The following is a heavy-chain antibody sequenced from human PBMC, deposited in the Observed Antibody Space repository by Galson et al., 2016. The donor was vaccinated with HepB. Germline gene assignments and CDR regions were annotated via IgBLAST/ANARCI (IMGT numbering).Heavy chain of an antibody. CDR2: INPNSGGT. D-gene: IGHD1-26*01. Sequence: SVKVSCKASGDTFIGYFIHWVRQAPGQGLEWMGWINPNSGGTNYAQKFQGRVTMTRDTSISTVYMELSRLRSDDTAVYYCARGIVGATMVKDHWGQGTLVTVSS. V-gene: IGHV1-2*02. CDR3: ARGIVGATMVKDH. J-gene: IGHJ1*01. CDR1: GDTFIGYF.